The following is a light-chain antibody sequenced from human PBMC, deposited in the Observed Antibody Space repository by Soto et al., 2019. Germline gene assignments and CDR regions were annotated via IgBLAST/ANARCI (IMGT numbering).Light chain of an antibody. CDR3: QQYNNWPLT. Sequence: EIVMTQSPATLSMSPGERATLSCRASQGVSSNLAWYQQKPGQAPRLLIYGASTRATSIPARFSGSGSGTEFTLTISSLQSEDFAVYYCQQYNNWPLTFGGGAKVEIK. CDR1: QGVSSN. CDR2: GAS. V-gene: IGKV3-15*01. J-gene: IGKJ4*01.